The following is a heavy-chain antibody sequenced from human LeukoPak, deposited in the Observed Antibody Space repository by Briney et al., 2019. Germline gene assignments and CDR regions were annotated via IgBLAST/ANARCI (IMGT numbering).Heavy chain of an antibody. V-gene: IGHV4-59*01. CDR1: GGSISSYY. D-gene: IGHD3-22*01. Sequence: PSETLSLTCTVSGGSISSYYWNWIRQPPGKGLEWIGYIYYSGSTNYNPSLKSRVTISVDTSKNQFSLKLSSVTAADTAVYYCARGADSSGYYSIFYFDYWGQGTMVTVSS. CDR2: IYYSGST. J-gene: IGHJ4*02. CDR3: ARGADSSGYYSIFYFDY.